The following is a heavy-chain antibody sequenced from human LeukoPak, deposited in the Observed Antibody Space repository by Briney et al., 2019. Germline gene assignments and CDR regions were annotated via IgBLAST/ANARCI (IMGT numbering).Heavy chain of an antibody. V-gene: IGHV3-7*01. J-gene: IGHJ4*02. Sequence: PGGSLRLSCAASGFTFSSYWMTWVRQAPGQGLEWVANIKQDGSEKYYVDSVKGRFTISRDNAKNPLYLQMNSLRAEDTAVYYCARGTDYYDSSGRFDYWGQGTLVTVSS. CDR1: GFTFSSYW. D-gene: IGHD3-22*01. CDR3: ARGTDYYDSSGRFDY. CDR2: IKQDGSEK.